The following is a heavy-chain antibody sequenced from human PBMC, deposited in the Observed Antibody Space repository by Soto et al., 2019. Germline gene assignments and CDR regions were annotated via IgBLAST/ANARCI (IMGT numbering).Heavy chain of an antibody. Sequence: EVQLVESGGGLVQPGGSLRLSCAASGFTVSNNYMIWFRLPPGKGLEWVSIIYSGGTTYYADSVMGRFTISRDNSKNTLYLQMNSLRVEDTAVYYCARNGWGMATVGMWGPGTVVTVSS. CDR3: ARNGWGMATVGM. D-gene: IGHD4-4*01. J-gene: IGHJ4*02. CDR1: GFTVSNNY. V-gene: IGHV3-53*01. CDR2: IYSGGTT.